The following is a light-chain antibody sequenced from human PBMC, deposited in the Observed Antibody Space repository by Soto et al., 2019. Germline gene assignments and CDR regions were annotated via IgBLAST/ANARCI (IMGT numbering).Light chain of an antibody. CDR3: QQYLSYPLT. CDR1: QSISSW. Sequence: DIQMTQSPSTLSSSVGDRVTITCRASQSISSWLAWYQQKPGKAPKLLIYKASSLESGVPSRFSGSGSGTEFTLPISSLQPDDFATYYCQQYLSYPLTFGGGTKVGIQ. J-gene: IGKJ4*01. V-gene: IGKV1-5*03. CDR2: KAS.